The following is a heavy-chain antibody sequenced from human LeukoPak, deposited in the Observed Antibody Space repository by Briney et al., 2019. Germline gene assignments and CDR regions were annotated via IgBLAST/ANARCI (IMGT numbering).Heavy chain of an antibody. CDR3: ARRIAAAGTPIDY. Sequence: GGSLRLSCAASGFTFSSFEMSWVRQAPGKGLEWVSYISSSGITIYYADSVKGRFTISRDNAKNSLYLQMNSLGAEDTAVYYCARRIAAAGTPIDYWGQGTLVTVSS. CDR2: ISSSGITI. CDR1: GFTFSSFE. D-gene: IGHD6-13*01. J-gene: IGHJ4*02. V-gene: IGHV3-48*03.